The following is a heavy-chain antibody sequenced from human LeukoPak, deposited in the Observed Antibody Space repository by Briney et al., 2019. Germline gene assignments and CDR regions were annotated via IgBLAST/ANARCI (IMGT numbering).Heavy chain of an antibody. CDR3: ARLPYYCDSSGQGGDY. V-gene: IGHV3-21*01. CDR2: ISSSSSYI. CDR1: GFTFSSYS. J-gene: IGHJ4*02. Sequence: GGSLRLSCAASGFTFSSYSMNWVRQAPGKGLEWVSSISSSSSYIYYADSVKGRFTISRDNAKNSLYLQMNSLRAEDTAVYYCARLPYYCDSSGQGGDYWGQGTLVTVSS. D-gene: IGHD3-22*01.